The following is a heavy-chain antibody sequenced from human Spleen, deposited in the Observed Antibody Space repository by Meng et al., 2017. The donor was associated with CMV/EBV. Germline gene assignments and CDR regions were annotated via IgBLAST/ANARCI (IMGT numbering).Heavy chain of an antibody. J-gene: IGHJ4*02. V-gene: IGHV3-7*01. CDR2: IKQDGSEI. CDR3: ARDRGRLFDY. D-gene: IGHD3-10*01. Sequence: GGSLRLSCAAFGFTFSGYWMTWVRRAPGKGLEWVASIKQDGSEIHYVDSVKGRFTISRDNAKNSLYLQMNSLRAEDTAVYHCARDRGRLFDYWGQGTPVTVSS. CDR1: GFTFSGYW.